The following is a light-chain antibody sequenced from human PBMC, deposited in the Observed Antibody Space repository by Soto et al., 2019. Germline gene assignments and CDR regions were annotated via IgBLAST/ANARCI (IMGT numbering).Light chain of an antibody. J-gene: IGKJ4*01. V-gene: IGKV2-28*01. Sequence: DIVMTQSPLSLPVTPGEPASISCRSSQSLLHSNGYTYLDSYLQKPGQSPQLLIYLASNRDSGVPDRFSGSGSGTDFTLKISRVEAEDVGIYYCMQALQTPLTFGGGTKVEIK. CDR2: LAS. CDR1: QSLLHSNGYTY. CDR3: MQALQTPLT.